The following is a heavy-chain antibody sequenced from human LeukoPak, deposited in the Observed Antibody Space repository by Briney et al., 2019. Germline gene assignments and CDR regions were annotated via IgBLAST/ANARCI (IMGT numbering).Heavy chain of an antibody. J-gene: IGHJ4*02. CDR1: GYTFTSYG. CDR3: ARDRRRNYDFWSGYPVYFDY. Sequence: ASVKVSCKASGYTFTSYGISWVRQAPGQGLEWMGGIIPIFGTANYAQKFQGRVTITTDESTSTAYMELSSLRSEDTAVYYCARDRRRNYDFWSGYPVYFDYWGQGTLVTVSS. D-gene: IGHD3-3*01. V-gene: IGHV1-69*05. CDR2: IIPIFGTA.